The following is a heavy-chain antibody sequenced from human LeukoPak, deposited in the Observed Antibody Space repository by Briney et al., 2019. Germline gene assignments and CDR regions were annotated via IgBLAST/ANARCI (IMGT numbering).Heavy chain of an antibody. Sequence: PSETLSLTCTVSGASLSGSGYYWGWIRQPPGKGLEWIGNIYDSGSTYYNASLQSRVTISIDTSKNQFSLRLGSVTAADTAMYYCAKSGGYGLIDYWGRGTLVTVSS. CDR3: AKSGGYGLIDY. D-gene: IGHD1-26*01. V-gene: IGHV4-39*01. CDR2: IYDSGST. CDR1: GASLSGSGYY. J-gene: IGHJ4*02.